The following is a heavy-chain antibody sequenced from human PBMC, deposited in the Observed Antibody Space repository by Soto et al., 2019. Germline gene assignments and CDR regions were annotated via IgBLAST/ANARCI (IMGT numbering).Heavy chain of an antibody. CDR1: GASIGSGGW. CDR2: IFHDGNT. V-gene: IGHV4-4*02. CDR3: ARHEGWTGPDQ. J-gene: IGHJ5*02. D-gene: IGHD2-8*02. Sequence: SETLSLTCAVSGASIGSGGWWSWVRQPPGKGLEWIAEIFHDGNTNYSPSLKSRVTISVDKSQNQFSLNVYSVTAADTAVYYCARHEGWTGPDQWGQGTLVT.